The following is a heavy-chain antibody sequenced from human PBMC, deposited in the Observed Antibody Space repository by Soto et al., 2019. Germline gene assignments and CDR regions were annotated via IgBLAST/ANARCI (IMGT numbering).Heavy chain of an antibody. J-gene: IGHJ5*02. V-gene: IGHV4-59*01. D-gene: IGHD3-3*01. CDR3: ARGFAYQDFWSGYYAVPGWFDP. CDR1: GGSISSYY. Sequence: SETLSLTCTVSGGSISSYYWSWIRQPPGKGLEWIGYIYYSGSTNYNPSLKSRVTISVDTSKNQFSLKLSSVTAADTAVYYCARGFAYQDFWSGYYAVPGWFDPWGQGTLVTVS. CDR2: IYYSGST.